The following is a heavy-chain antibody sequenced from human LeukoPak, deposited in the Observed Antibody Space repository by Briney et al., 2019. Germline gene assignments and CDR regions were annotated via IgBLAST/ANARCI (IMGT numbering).Heavy chain of an antibody. CDR3: ATLDLDDYGDYSKTGY. CDR1: GFTFTTYT. CDR2: INSGGGT. J-gene: IGHJ4*02. D-gene: IGHD4-17*01. Sequence: GGSLRLSCAASGFTFTTYTMHWVRQAPGKGLEHVSAINSGGGTYYGHSVKGRFTISRDNSKNTLFLQMGSLRVDDMAVYYCATLDLDDYGDYSKTGYWGQGTLVTVSS. V-gene: IGHV3-64*01.